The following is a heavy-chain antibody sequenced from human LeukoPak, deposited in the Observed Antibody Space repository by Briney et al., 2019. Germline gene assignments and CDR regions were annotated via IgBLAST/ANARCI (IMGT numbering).Heavy chain of an antibody. CDR3: AKDRSWELRSYIFDY. Sequence: GGSLRLSCAASGFTFSSYGMHWVRQAPGNGLEWAAVISYDGSNKYYADSVKGRFTISRDNSKNTLYLQMNSLRAEDTAVYYCAKDRSWELRSYIFDYWGQGTLVTVSS. V-gene: IGHV3-30*18. CDR2: ISYDGSNK. CDR1: GFTFSSYG. J-gene: IGHJ4*02. D-gene: IGHD1-26*01.